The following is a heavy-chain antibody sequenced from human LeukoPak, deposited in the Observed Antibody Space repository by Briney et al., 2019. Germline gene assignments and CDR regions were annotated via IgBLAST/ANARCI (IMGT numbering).Heavy chain of an antibody. J-gene: IGHJ4*02. Sequence: GGSLRLSCAASGCTFSSYGMHWVRQAPGKGLEWVAVISYDGSNKYYADSVKGRFTISRDNSKNTLYLQMNSLRAEDTAVYYCAKDPYGSGSYYISLQYYFDYWGQGTLVTVSS. CDR1: GCTFSSYG. D-gene: IGHD3-10*01. CDR3: AKDPYGSGSYYISLQYYFDY. CDR2: ISYDGSNK. V-gene: IGHV3-30*18.